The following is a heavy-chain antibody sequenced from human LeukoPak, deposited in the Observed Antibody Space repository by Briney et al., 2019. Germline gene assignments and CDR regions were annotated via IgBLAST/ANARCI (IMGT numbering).Heavy chain of an antibody. Sequence: TGGSLRLSCAVSGLTLSNYGMSWVRQAPGKGLEWVAGISGSGGSTNYADSVKGRLTISRDNPKTTLYLQMNSLTVEDTAVYFCAKRGVVIRVILVGFHKEAYYFDSWGQGALVTVSS. V-gene: IGHV3-23*01. CDR2: ISGSGGST. CDR1: GLTLSNYG. CDR3: AKRGVVIRVILVGFHKEAYYFDS. J-gene: IGHJ4*02. D-gene: IGHD3-22*01.